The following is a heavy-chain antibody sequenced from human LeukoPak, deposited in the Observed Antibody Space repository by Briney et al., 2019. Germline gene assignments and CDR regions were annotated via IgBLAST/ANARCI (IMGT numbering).Heavy chain of an antibody. D-gene: IGHD5-18*01. CDR2: IIPIFGTA. CDR1: GGTFSSYA. CDR3: AGTAMVTGYYIDV. Sequence: AASVKVSCTASGGTFSSYAISWVRQAPGQGLEWMGGIIPIFGTAYYAQTFQGRVTITADKSTSTAYLQLNTLRSEDTAVYYCAGTAMVTGYYIDVGGKGTTVTVSS. V-gene: IGHV1-69*06. J-gene: IGHJ6*03.